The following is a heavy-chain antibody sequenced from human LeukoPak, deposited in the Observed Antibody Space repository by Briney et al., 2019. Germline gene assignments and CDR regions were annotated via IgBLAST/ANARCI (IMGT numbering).Heavy chain of an antibody. Sequence: SQTLSLTCAISGDSVSSNSAAWNWIRQSPSRGLEWLGRTYYRSKWYNDYAVSVKSRITINPDTSKNQFSLQLNSVTPEDTAMYYCARGHPRGYYDSSGYSPKYFDYWGQGTLVTVSS. V-gene: IGHV6-1*01. CDR2: TYYRSKWYN. J-gene: IGHJ4*02. CDR3: ARGHPRGYYDSSGYSPKYFDY. D-gene: IGHD3-22*01. CDR1: GDSVSSNSAA.